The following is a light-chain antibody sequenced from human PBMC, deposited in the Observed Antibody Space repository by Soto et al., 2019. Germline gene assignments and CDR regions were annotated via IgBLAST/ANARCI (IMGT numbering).Light chain of an antibody. Sequence: DIQMTQSPSTLSASVGDRVIITCRASQSVSSWLAWYQHKPGKAPKLLIYKASRLESGVPSRFSGGGSGTAFTLTINSLQPDDFATYYCQQHRSYPVTFGQGTRLDIK. CDR3: QQHRSYPVT. CDR2: KAS. J-gene: IGKJ5*01. V-gene: IGKV1-5*03. CDR1: QSVSSW.